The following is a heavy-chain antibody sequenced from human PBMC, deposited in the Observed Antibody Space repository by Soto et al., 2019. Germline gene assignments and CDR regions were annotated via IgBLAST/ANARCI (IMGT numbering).Heavy chain of an antibody. D-gene: IGHD1-26*01. V-gene: IGHV5-51*01. Sequence: RGESLKISCKGSGYSFTSYWIGWVRQMPGKGLEWMGIIYPGDSDTRYSPSFQGQVTISADKSISTAYLQWSSLKASDTAMYYCARHPHMSGSSQGGYYYGMDVWGQGTTVTVSS. J-gene: IGHJ6*02. CDR3: ARHPHMSGSSQGGYYYGMDV. CDR1: GYSFTSYW. CDR2: IYPGDSDT.